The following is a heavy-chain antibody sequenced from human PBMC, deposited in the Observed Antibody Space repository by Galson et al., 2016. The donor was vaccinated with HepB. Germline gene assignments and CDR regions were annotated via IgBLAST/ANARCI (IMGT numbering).Heavy chain of an antibody. D-gene: IGHD6-19*01. J-gene: IGHJ5*02. CDR1: GGSISTSGYY. CDR2: IFYGGST. CDR3: ARGSTGWNGFDP. V-gene: IGHV4-39*01. Sequence: ETLSLTCTVSGGSISTSGYYWGWIRQPPGKGLEWIASIFYGGSTYYNPSLKSRVTMYIDPSKSQFSLKLSTVTAADAGIYYCARGSTGWNGFDPWGQGTLVTVSS.